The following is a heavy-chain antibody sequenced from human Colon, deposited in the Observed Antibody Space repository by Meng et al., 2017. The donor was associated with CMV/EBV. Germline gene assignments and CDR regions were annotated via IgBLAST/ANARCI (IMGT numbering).Heavy chain of an antibody. CDR3: AGYSGVADSADDF. CDR2: ISSGGSTM. CDR1: GVSVSSGSDY. Sequence: GGSLRLSCTVSGVSVSSGSDYWTWIRQAPGKGLEWVSYISSGGSTMYYADSVKGRFTISRDNARNSVYLQMSSLRAEDTAVYYCAGYSGVADSADDFWGQGTLVTVSS. V-gene: IGHV3-11*01. J-gene: IGHJ4*02. D-gene: IGHD3-10*01.